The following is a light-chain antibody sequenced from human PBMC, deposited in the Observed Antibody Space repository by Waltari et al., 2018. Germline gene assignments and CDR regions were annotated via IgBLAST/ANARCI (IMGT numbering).Light chain of an antibody. CDR2: WAS. CDR1: PSVLYRSNNKNY. Sequence: DIVMTQSPDPLAVSLRERATIHCKSSPSVLYRSNNKNYLAWYQQKPGQPPKLLIYWASTRESGVPDRFSGSGSGTDFTLTISSLQAEDVAVYYCQQYYSTPRTFGPGTKVDIK. CDR3: QQYYSTPRT. V-gene: IGKV4-1*01. J-gene: IGKJ3*01.